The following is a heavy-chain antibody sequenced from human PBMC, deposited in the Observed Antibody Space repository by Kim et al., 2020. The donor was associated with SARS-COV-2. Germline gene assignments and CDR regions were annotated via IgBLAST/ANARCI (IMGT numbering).Heavy chain of an antibody. J-gene: IGHJ4*02. D-gene: IGHD2-21*02. V-gene: IGHV4-61*01. CDR2: IYYSGST. CDR1: GGSVSSGSYY. Sequence: SETLSLTCTVSGGSVSSGSYYWSWIRQPPGKGLEWIGYIYYSGSTNYNPSLKSRVTISVDTSKNQFSLKLSSVTAADTAVYYCARGGSIVVVTAIDYWGQGTLVTVSS. CDR3: ARGGSIVVVTAIDY.